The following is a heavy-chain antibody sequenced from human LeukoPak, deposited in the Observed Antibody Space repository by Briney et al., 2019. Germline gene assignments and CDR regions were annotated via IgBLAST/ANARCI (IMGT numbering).Heavy chain of an antibody. V-gene: IGHV4-61*02. CDR3: ARGLDRGVTTSTSSARLGFWRELDWFDP. J-gene: IGHJ5*02. CDR1: GGSISSGSYY. D-gene: IGHD4-17*01. CDR2: IYTSGST. Sequence: PSQTLSLTCTVSGGSISSGSYYWSWIRQPAGKGLEWIGRIYTSGSTNYNPSLKSRVTISVDTSKNQFSLKLSSVTAADTAVYYCARGLDRGVTTSTSSARLGFWRELDWFDPWGQGTLVTVSS.